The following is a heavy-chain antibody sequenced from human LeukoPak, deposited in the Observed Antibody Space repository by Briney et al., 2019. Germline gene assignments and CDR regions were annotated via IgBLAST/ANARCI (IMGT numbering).Heavy chain of an antibody. V-gene: IGHV1-8*01. CDR3: TRGGYNWALFDY. D-gene: IGHD1-1*01. CDR1: GYTFTSHD. CDR2: INPNSGNT. J-gene: IGHJ4*02. Sequence: ASVKVSCKASGYTFTSHDINWVRQATGQGLEWVGYINPNSGNTGYAQKFQGRVTLTRDTSINTAYMELTSLRSEDTAVYYCTRGGYNWALFDYWGQGTLVTVSS.